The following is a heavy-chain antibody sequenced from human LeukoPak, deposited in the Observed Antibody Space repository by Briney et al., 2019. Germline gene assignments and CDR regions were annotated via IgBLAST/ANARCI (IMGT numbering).Heavy chain of an antibody. CDR1: GYTFSGYY. CDR3: ARGGYSGTEKPNDY. V-gene: IGHV1-2*02. D-gene: IGHD1-26*01. J-gene: IGHJ4*02. Sequence: APVKVSCKASGYTFSGYYMHWVRQAPGQGLEWMGWINPNSGGTYYTQKFQGRVTMTRDTSISTAYMELSSLRSDDTAVYYCARGGYSGTEKPNDYWGQGTLVTVSS. CDR2: INPNSGGT.